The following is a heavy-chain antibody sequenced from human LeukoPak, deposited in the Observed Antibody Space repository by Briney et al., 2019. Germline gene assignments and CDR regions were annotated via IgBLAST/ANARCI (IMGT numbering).Heavy chain of an antibody. Sequence: ASVKVSCKPSGYTFTDYYMHWVRQAPGQGLEWMGWINPNSGGTNYAQKFQGRVTMTRDTSISTAYMELSRLRSDDTAVYYCARGGWGYAAINNWFDPWGQGTLVTVSS. V-gene: IGHV1-2*02. CDR1: GYTFTDYY. D-gene: IGHD2-21*01. CDR2: INPNSGGT. J-gene: IGHJ5*02. CDR3: ARGGWGYAAINNWFDP.